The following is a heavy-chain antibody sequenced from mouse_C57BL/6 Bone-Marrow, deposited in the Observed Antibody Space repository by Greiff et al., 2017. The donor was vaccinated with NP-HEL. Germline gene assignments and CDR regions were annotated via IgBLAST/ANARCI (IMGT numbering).Heavy chain of an antibody. J-gene: IGHJ1*03. CDR2: IWSGGST. CDR3: ARKEGSYWYFDV. CDR1: GFSLTSYG. D-gene: IGHD1-1*01. V-gene: IGHV2-2*01. Sequence: VQLQESGPGLVQPSQSLSITCTVSGFSLTSYGVHWVRQSPGKGLEWLGVIWSGGSTDYNAAFISRLSISKDNSKSQVFFKMNSLQADDTAIYYCARKEGSYWYFDVWGTGTTVTVSS.